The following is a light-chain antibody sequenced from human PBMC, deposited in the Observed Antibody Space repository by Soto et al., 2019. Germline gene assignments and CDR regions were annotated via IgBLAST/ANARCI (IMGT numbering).Light chain of an antibody. CDR1: QSVSSN. CDR2: GAS. V-gene: IGKV3-15*01. Sequence: EIVMTQSPATLSVSPGERATLSCRASQSVSSNLAWYQQKPGQAPRLLIYGASTRVTSIPARFSGSGSGTEFTLTISSLQSEDFAVYYCQQYYNWPRTFGQGTKVEIK. CDR3: QQYYNWPRT. J-gene: IGKJ1*01.